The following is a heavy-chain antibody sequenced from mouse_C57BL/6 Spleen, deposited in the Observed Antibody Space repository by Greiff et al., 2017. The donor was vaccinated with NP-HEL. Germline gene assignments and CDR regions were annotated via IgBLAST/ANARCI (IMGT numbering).Heavy chain of an antibody. CDR2: IDPSDSET. V-gene: IGHV1-52*01. D-gene: IGHD4-1*01. CDR1: GYTFTSYW. Sequence: QVQLQQSGAELVRPGSSVKLSCKASGYTFTSYWMHWVKQRPIQGLEWIGNIDPSDSETHYNQKFKDKATLTVDKSSSTAYMQLSSLTSEDSAVYYCARNWHYAMDYWGQGTSVTVSS. CDR3: ARNWHYAMDY. J-gene: IGHJ4*01.